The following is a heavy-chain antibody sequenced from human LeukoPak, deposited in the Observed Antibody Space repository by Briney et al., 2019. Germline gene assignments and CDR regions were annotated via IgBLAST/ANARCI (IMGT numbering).Heavy chain of an antibody. J-gene: IGHJ4*02. CDR3: ARGIDY. Sequence: AGGSLRLSCEASDFTVSANFMGWVRQAPGKGLEWVSVIYSGSTTYSADSVKGRFTISRDNSKNMLHLQMDSLRVEDTAVYYCARGIDYWGRGTLVTVSS. CDR1: DFTVSANF. CDR2: IYSGSTT. V-gene: IGHV3-53*01.